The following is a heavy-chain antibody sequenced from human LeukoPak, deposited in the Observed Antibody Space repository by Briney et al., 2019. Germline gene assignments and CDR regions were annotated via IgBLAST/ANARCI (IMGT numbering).Heavy chain of an antibody. CDR2: INTNNGNP. Sequence: ASVKVSCKASGYTFTNYAMNWVRQAPGQGLEWMGWINTNNGNPTYDQGFTGRFVFSLDTSVSTAYLQISSLKTEDTAVYYCARKGDDNNRGSFRVFDYWGLGTLITVSS. CDR3: ARKGDDNNRGSFRVFDY. J-gene: IGHJ4*02. D-gene: IGHD5-24*01. V-gene: IGHV7-4-1*02. CDR1: GYTFTNYA.